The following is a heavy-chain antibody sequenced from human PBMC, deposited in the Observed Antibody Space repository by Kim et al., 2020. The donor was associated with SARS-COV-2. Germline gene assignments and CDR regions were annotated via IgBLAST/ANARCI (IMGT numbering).Heavy chain of an antibody. V-gene: IGHV3-21*01. CDR2: ISSSSSYI. CDR3: ARDTGPDSSGWSRSLYYYYYYGMDV. CDR1: GFTFSSYS. J-gene: IGHJ6*02. Sequence: GGSLRLSCAASGFTFSSYSMNWVRQAPGKGLEWVSSISSSSSYIYYADSVKGRFTISRDNAKNSLYLQMNSLRAEDTAVYYCARDTGPDSSGWSRSLYYYYYYGMDVWGQGTTVTVSS. D-gene: IGHD6-19*01.